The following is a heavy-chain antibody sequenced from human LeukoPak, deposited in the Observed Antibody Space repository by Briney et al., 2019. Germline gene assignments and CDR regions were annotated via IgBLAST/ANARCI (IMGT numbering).Heavy chain of an antibody. Sequence: GGSLRLSCAASGFTFSNAWMSWVRQAPGKGLEWVGRIKSKTDGGTTDYAAPVKGRFTISRDDSKNTLYLQMNSLKTEDTAVYYCTTDSGYYDSSGYSEYSQHWGQGTLVTVSS. CDR3: TTDSGYYDSSGYSEYSQH. D-gene: IGHD3-22*01. J-gene: IGHJ1*01. CDR2: IKSKTDGGTT. CDR1: GFTFSNAW. V-gene: IGHV3-15*01.